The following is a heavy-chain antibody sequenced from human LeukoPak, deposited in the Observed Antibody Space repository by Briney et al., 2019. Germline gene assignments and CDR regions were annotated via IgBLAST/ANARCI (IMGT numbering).Heavy chain of an antibody. V-gene: IGHV4-59*12. D-gene: IGHD2-15*01. CDR2: MSYSGHT. J-gene: IGHJ4*01. CDR3: ARDRDVDDFDS. CDR1: GGSISNYC. Sequence: PSETLSLTCTVSGGSISNYCWNWIRQPPGKGLEWIVSMSYSGHTYYNPSLKSRVTTSIDTSKNQLSLNLKSVTAADTAVYYCARDRDVDDFDSWGHGTLVTVSS.